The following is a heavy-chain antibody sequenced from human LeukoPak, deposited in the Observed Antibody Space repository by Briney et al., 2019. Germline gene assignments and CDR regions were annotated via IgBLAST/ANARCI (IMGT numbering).Heavy chain of an antibody. CDR1: GFTFDENG. J-gene: IGHJ6*03. CDR3: ARGNITMVRGVKDDCYYYYIDV. CDR2: INWSGVST. D-gene: IGHD3-10*01. Sequence: GGSLRLSCAASGFTFDENGMSWVRQVPGKGLEWVSGINWSGVSTNYADSVKGRFTISRDNAKNSLYLQMNSLRAEDTALYYCARGNITMVRGVKDDCYYYYIDVWGKGTTVTVSS. V-gene: IGHV3-20*04.